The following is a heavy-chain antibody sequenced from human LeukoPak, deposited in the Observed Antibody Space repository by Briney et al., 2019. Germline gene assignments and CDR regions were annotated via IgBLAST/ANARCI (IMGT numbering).Heavy chain of an antibody. V-gene: IGHV3-11*04. D-gene: IGHD3-16*01. CDR1: GFTLNDYY. CDR3: ARAGELRYMDV. J-gene: IGHJ6*03. CDR2: IKHIGPTT. Sequence: GGSLRLSCAASGFTLNDYYMTWIRQAPGKGLEWVSTIKHIGPTTYYADSVKGRFTISRDNAKNSLFLQMSSLRADDTAIYYCARAGELRYMDVWGKGTAVTVSS.